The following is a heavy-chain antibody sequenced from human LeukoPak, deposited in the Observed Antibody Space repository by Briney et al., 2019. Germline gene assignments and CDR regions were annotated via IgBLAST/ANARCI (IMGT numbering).Heavy chain of an antibody. CDR2: IIPIFGTA. Sequence: ASVKVSCKASGGTFSSYAISWVRQAPGQGLEWMGGIIPIFGTANYAQKFQGRVTITTDESTSTAYMELSSLRSEDTAVYYCARSAMVEYYFDYWGQETLVTVSS. D-gene: IGHD5-18*01. CDR1: GGTFSSYA. V-gene: IGHV1-69*05. CDR3: ARSAMVEYYFDY. J-gene: IGHJ4*02.